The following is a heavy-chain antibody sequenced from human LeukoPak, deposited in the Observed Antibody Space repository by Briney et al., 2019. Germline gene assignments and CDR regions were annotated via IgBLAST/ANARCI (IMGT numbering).Heavy chain of an antibody. CDR1: GFTFSHYA. Sequence: GGSLRLSCAASGFTFSHYAMHWVRQAPGKGLEWVTVLSYDGSIKYYADSVKGRFTISRDNSKNTLYLQMNSLRTEDTALYYCARDDSGRDYSMDAWGQGTTVTVSS. CDR3: ARDDSGRDYSMDA. D-gene: IGHD1-26*01. J-gene: IGHJ6*02. V-gene: IGHV3-30-3*01. CDR2: LSYDGSIK.